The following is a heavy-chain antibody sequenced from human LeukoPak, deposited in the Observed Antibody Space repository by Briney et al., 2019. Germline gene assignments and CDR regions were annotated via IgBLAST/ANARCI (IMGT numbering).Heavy chain of an antibody. CDR3: ARERGVYYDSTEIDY. J-gene: IGHJ4*02. Sequence: GGSLRLSCAASGFTFSSYGMHWVRQAPGKGLEWVSSISGSDDGTYYADSVKGRFTISRDNSKNTVCLQMNSLRAEDTAVYYCARERGVYYDSTEIDYWGQGTLVTVSS. CDR1: GFTFSSYG. V-gene: IGHV3-23*01. CDR2: ISGSDDGT. D-gene: IGHD3-22*01.